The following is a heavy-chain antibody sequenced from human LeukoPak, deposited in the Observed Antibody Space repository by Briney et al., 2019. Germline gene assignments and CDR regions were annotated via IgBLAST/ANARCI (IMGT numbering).Heavy chain of an antibody. CDR2: INPNSGGT. Sequence: GASGKVSCKASGYTFTGYYMHWVRQAPGQGLEWMGWINPNSGGTNYAQKFQGRVTMTRDTSISTAYMELSRLRSDDTAVYYCARDRQCSGGSCYYYYYYGMDVWGQGTTVTVSS. J-gene: IGHJ6*02. CDR1: GYTFTGYY. V-gene: IGHV1-2*02. D-gene: IGHD2-15*01. CDR3: ARDRQCSGGSCYYYYYYGMDV.